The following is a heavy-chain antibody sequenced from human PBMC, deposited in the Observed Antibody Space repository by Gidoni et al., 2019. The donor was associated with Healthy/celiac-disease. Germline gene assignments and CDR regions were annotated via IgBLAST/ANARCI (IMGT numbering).Heavy chain of an antibody. V-gene: IGHV1-3*01. CDR2: INAGNGNT. D-gene: IGHD2-15*01. CDR3: ARDHRGNHDY. CDR1: GYTFTSYA. Sequence: QVQLVQSGAEVKKPGASVTVSCKASGYTFTSYAMHWVRQAPGQRLEWMGWINAGNGNTKYSQKFQGRVTITRDTSASTAYMELSSLRSEDTAVYYCARDHRGNHDYWGQGTLVTVSS. J-gene: IGHJ4*02.